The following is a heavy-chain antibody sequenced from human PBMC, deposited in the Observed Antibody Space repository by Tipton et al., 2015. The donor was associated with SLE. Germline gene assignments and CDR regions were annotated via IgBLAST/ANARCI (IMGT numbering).Heavy chain of an antibody. V-gene: IGHV3-30-3*01. CDR1: GFTFGSYA. J-gene: IGHJ2*01. CDR2: ISYDGSNK. CDR3: AKDRIVATPGWYFDL. D-gene: IGHD5-12*01. Sequence: RSLRLSCAASGFTFGSYAMHWVRQAPGKGLEWVALISYDGSNKYYADSVKGRFTISRDNSKNTLYLQMNSLRAEDTAVYYCAKDRIVATPGWYFDLWGRGTLVTVSS.